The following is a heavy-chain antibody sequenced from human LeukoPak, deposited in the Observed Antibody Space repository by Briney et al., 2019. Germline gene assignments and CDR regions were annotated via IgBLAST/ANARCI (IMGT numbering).Heavy chain of an antibody. CDR2: VDPEDGET. Sequence: ASVKVSCKVSGYTFTDYYMHWVHQAPGKGLEWMGLVDPEDGETIYAEKFQGRVTITADTSTDTAYMELSSLRSEDTAVYYCATEGSYTRLGYWGQGTLVTVSS. D-gene: IGHD1-26*01. CDR1: GYTFTDYY. V-gene: IGHV1-69-2*01. CDR3: ATEGSYTRLGY. J-gene: IGHJ4*02.